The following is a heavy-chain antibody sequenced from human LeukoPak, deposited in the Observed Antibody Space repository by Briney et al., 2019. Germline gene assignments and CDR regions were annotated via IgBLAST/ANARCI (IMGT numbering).Heavy chain of an antibody. V-gene: IGHV3-48*01. CDR2: ISSSSSTI. J-gene: IGHJ5*02. Sequence: PGGSLRLSCAASGFTFSSYSMNWVRQAPGKGLEWVSYISSSSSTIYYADSVKGRFTISRDNAKNSLYLQMNSLRAEDTAVYYCARALRYFHWLSTSPEYNWFDPWGQGTLVTVSS. CDR3: ARALRYFHWLSTSPEYNWFDP. CDR1: GFTFSSYS. D-gene: IGHD3-9*01.